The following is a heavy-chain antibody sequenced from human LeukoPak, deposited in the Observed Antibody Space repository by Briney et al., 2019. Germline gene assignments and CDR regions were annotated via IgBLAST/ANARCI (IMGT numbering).Heavy chain of an antibody. V-gene: IGHV3-48*02. CDR1: GFTFSIYS. D-gene: IGHD6-19*01. CDR2: ISCSRSSI. CDR3: ARVTSQAVADSYYYYMDV. J-gene: IGHJ6*03. Sequence: GESLRLSCAASGFTFSIYSMNWVRQAPGKGLEWVSFISCSRSSIYYADSVKGRFTISCDNAKSSLYLQMNSLRDEDTAVYYCARVTSQAVADSYYYYMDVWGKGTTVTASS.